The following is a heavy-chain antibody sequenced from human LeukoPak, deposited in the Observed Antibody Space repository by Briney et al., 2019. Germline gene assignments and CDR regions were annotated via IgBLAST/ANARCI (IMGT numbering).Heavy chain of an antibody. CDR1: GFPFSSYA. CDR2: ISDSGGST. Sequence: GGSLRLSCSSSGFPFSSYAMHWVRQAPGKGLEYVSAISDSGGSTYYADSVKGRFTISRDNSKNTLYLQMSSLRAEDTAVYFCVRGYSFGPYGMDVWGQGTTVTVSS. J-gene: IGHJ6*02. V-gene: IGHV3-64D*09. D-gene: IGHD2-15*01. CDR3: VRGYSFGPYGMDV.